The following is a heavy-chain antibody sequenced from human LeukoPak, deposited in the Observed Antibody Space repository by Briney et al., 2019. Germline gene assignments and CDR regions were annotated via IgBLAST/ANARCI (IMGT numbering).Heavy chain of an antibody. CDR1: GGSFSAYY. V-gene: IGHV4-34*01. CDR3: ARVPPFGYSDAFDI. D-gene: IGHD5-18*01. CDR2: INHSGST. J-gene: IGHJ3*02. Sequence: SETLSLTCAVYGGSFSAYYWSCIRQSPGKGLEWIGEINHSGSTSYDPSLKSRVTISVDTSKNQFSLKLRSVTAADTAVYYCARVPPFGYSDAFDIWGQGTMVTVSS.